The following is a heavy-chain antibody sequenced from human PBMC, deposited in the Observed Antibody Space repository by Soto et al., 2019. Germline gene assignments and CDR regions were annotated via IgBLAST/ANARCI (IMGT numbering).Heavy chain of an antibody. CDR1: GCTCSSYG. CDR2: ISSSSSYI. J-gene: IGHJ3*02. D-gene: IGHD6-13*01. Sequence: GGSLRLSWAASGCTCSSYGMNWVRQAPGKGLGWVSSISSSSSYIYYADSVKGRFTISRDNAKNSLYLQMNSLRAEDTAVYYCARIKTGYSSSWHAADAFDIWGQGTIVTVSS. CDR3: ARIKTGYSSSWHAADAFDI. V-gene: IGHV3-21*01.